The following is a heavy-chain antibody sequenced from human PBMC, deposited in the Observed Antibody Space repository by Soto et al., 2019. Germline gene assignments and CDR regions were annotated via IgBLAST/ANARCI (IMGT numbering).Heavy chain of an antibody. Sequence: PGGSLRLSCDVSGLTFSSFDMHWVRQTPGEGLEWVASISSNGNRRFDGDVVRGLFVISQDNYKNRMFLQMSSRRVDDTAVYFCTNLDSETNPLYYEFWGQGTQVTVSS. CDR2: ISSNGNRR. CDR1: GLTFSSFD. CDR3: TNLDSETNPLYYEF. V-gene: IGHV3-30*13. J-gene: IGHJ4*02. D-gene: IGHD3-9*01.